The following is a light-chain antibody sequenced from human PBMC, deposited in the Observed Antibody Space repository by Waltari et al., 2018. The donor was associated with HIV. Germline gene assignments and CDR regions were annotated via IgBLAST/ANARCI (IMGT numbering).Light chain of an antibody. V-gene: IGKV1-39*01. CDR1: QSISTY. CDR3: QQTYDFPRT. J-gene: IGKJ1*01. CDR2: GAS. Sequence: DIQLTQSPPSLPASVGDRVTLTCRASQSISTYVTWYQQKPGRAPSLLIFGASNVQTGVPSRFSGSGSGTLFRLTISALQPEDYATYFCQQTYDFPRTFGQGTTVDVK.